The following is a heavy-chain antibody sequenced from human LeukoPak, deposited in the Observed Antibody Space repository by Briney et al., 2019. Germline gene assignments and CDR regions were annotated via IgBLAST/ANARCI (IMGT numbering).Heavy chain of an antibody. CDR2: INHSGST. Sequence: SETLSLTCAVYGGSFSGYYWSWIRQPPGKGLEWIGEINHSGSTNYNPSLKSRVTISVDTSKNQFSLKLSSVTAADTAVYYCARDGVGATTDRGQGTLVTVSS. CDR3: ARDGVGATTD. D-gene: IGHD1-26*01. V-gene: IGHV4-34*01. CDR1: GGSFSGYY. J-gene: IGHJ4*02.